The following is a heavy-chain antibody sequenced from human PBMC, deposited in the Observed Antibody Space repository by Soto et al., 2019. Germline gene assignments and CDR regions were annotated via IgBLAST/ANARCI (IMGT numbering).Heavy chain of an antibody. Sequence: PSETLSLTCTVSGGSISSYYWSWIRQPAGKGLEWIGRIYTSGSTNYNPSHKSRVTTSVDTSKNQFSLKLSSVTAADTAVYYCARSPPYYDILTGYARYYYGMDVWGQGTTVTVSS. J-gene: IGHJ6*02. CDR2: IYTSGST. D-gene: IGHD3-9*01. CDR3: ARSPPYYDILTGYARYYYGMDV. CDR1: GGSISSYY. V-gene: IGHV4-4*07.